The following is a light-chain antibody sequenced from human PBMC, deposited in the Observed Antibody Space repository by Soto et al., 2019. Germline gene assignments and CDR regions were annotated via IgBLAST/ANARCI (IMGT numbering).Light chain of an antibody. CDR2: SDN. CDR3: AAWGDSLNVYV. J-gene: IGLJ1*01. V-gene: IGLV1-44*01. Sequence: QSVLTQPPSASGTPGQRVTISCSGSSSNIETNTVNWYQQVPGTAPRFLIYSDNQRPSGVPDRVSGSKSGTSDSLAISGLASEDEAAYSCAAWGDSLNVYVSGTGSKVTVL. CDR1: SSNIETNT.